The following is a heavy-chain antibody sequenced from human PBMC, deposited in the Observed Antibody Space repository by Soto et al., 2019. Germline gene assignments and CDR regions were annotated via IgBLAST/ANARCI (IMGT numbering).Heavy chain of an antibody. Sequence: ASVKVSCKASGYTFTSYDINWVRQATGQGLEWMGWMNPNSGNTGYAQKFQGRVTMTRNTSISTAYMELSSLRSEDTAVYYCARVVVAATSWFDPWGQGTLVTVS. CDR3: ARVVVAATSWFDP. CDR2: MNPNSGNT. CDR1: GYTFTSYD. V-gene: IGHV1-8*01. D-gene: IGHD2-15*01. J-gene: IGHJ5*02.